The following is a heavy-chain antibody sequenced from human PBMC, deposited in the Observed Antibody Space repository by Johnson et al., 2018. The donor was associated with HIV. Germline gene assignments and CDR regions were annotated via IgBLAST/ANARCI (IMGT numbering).Heavy chain of an antibody. Sequence: QVQLVESGGGVVQPGRSLRLSCAASGFTFSSYAMHWVRQAPGKGLEWVAVISYDGSNKYYADSVKGRFTISRDNSKNTLYLQMNTLRVGDTAVYHCAKPLPLNYYDSREDAFDIWGQGTMVTVSS. D-gene: IGHD3-22*01. CDR3: AKPLPLNYYDSREDAFDI. CDR2: ISYDGSNK. V-gene: IGHV3-30*18. CDR1: GFTFSSYA. J-gene: IGHJ3*02.